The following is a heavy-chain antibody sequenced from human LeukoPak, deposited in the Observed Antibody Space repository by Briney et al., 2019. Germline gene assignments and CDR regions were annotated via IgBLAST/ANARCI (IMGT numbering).Heavy chain of an antibody. CDR3: ARERNGLYFDY. D-gene: IGHD3-3*01. CDR1: GGTFSSYT. CDR2: IIPILGIA. Sequence: SVKVSCKASGGTFSSYTISWVRQAPGQGLEWMVRIIPILGIANDAQKFQGKVTITSDKSTRTAYTELGSQTSEDTAVYYCARERNGLYFDYWGQGNLVTVSS. J-gene: IGHJ4*02. V-gene: IGHV1-69*04.